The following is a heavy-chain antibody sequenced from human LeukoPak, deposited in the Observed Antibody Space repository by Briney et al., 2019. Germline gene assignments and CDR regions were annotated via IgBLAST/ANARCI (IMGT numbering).Heavy chain of an antibody. CDR2: IIPILGIA. J-gene: IGHJ4*02. CDR1: GGTFSSYT. V-gene: IGHV1-69*02. CDR3: AISYYYDSSGYYLLLSDY. D-gene: IGHD3-22*01. Sequence: SVKVSCKASGGTFSSYTISWVRQAPGQGLEWMGRIIPILGIANYAQKFRGRVTITADKSTSTAYMELSSLRSEDTAVYYCAISYYYDSSGYYLLLSDYRGQGTLVTVSS.